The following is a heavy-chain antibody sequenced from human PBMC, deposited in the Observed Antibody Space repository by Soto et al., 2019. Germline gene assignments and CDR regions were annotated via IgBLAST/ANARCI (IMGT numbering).Heavy chain of an antibody. V-gene: IGHV1-18*01. CDR3: ARDPGYYPDAFDV. D-gene: IGHD2-15*01. Sequence: QVQLVQSGGEVQKPGASVKVSCKASGNTFTTYRISWVRLAPGQGLEWMGWIGGYNGHANYAQKFQGRVTMTTDTSTSTAYMELRSLRSDDTAVYYCARDPGYYPDAFDVWGQGTMVMVSA. CDR2: IGGYNGHA. J-gene: IGHJ3*01. CDR1: GNTFTTYR.